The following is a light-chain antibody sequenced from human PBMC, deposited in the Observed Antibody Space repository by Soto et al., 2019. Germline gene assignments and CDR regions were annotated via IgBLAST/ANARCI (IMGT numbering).Light chain of an antibody. J-gene: IGKJ4*01. Sequence: DIQMTQSPSTLSASVGDRVTITCRASQSIGRWLAWYQQKPGKAPNLLIYDASSLEGGVPSRFRGSGSGTEFTLTIDSLQSEDFAVYYCQQYNDWPPAFGGGTKVDIK. V-gene: IGKV1-5*01. CDR3: QQYNDWPPA. CDR1: QSIGRW. CDR2: DAS.